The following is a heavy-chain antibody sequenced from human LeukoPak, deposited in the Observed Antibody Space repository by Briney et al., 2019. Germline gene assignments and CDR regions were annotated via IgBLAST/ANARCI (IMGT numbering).Heavy chain of an antibody. Sequence: GGSLRLSCAASGFTFSSYGMHWVRQAPGKGLEWVSFLRYDATSYYYAESVKGRFTISRDNSKNTLYLQMNSLRPEDTAVYYCAKGYSYGHHASDYWGQGTLVTVSS. CDR3: AKGYSYGHHASDY. D-gene: IGHD5-18*01. CDR1: GFTFSSYG. V-gene: IGHV3-30*02. CDR2: LRYDATSY. J-gene: IGHJ4*02.